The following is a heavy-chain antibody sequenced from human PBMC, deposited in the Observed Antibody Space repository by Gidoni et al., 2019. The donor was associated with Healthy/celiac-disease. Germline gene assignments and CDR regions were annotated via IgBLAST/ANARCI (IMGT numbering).Heavy chain of an antibody. V-gene: IGHV3-49*05. J-gene: IGHJ4*02. CDR1: GFTFGDYA. CDR2: IRSKAYGGTT. CDR3: TRDYYDSSGYGYFDY. D-gene: IGHD3-22*01. Sequence: EVQLVESGGGLVKPGRSLRLSCTASGFTFGDYAMSWFRQAPGKGLEWVGFIRSKAYGGTTEYAASVKGRFTISRDDSKSIAYLQMNSLKTEDTAVYYCTRDYYDSSGYGYFDYWGQGTLVTVSS.